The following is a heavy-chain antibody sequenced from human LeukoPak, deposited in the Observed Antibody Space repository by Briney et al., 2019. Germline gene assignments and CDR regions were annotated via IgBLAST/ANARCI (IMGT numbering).Heavy chain of an antibody. CDR3: ARGLVAGSSLFAFDY. CDR2: ISSNGGST. Sequence: PGGSLRLSCAASRFTFSSYAMHWVRQAPGKGLEYVSAISSNGGSTYYANSVKGRFTISRDNSKNTLYLQMGSLRAEDMAVYYCARGLVAGSSLFAFDYWGQGTLVTVSS. J-gene: IGHJ4*02. D-gene: IGHD6-19*01. CDR1: RFTFSSYA. V-gene: IGHV3-64*01.